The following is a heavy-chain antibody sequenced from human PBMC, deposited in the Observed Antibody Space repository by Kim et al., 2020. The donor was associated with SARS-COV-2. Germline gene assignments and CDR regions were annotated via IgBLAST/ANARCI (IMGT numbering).Heavy chain of an antibody. J-gene: IGHJ4*02. CDR3: ALESEWITVWSTFDY. Sequence: GGSLRLSCAASGFTFRTYGMHCVRQAPGKGLEWVALISYDGSDKYYADSMKGRFTISRDNSKNTVYLQMNSLRAEDTAVYYCALESEWITVWSTFDYWGQGTLVTVSS. D-gene: IGHD2-8*01. V-gene: IGHV3-30*03. CDR2: ISYDGSDK. CDR1: GFTFRTYG.